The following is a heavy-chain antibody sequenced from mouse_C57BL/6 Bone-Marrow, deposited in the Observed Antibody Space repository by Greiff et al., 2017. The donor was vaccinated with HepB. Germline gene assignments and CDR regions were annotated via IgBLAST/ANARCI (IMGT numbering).Heavy chain of an antibody. J-gene: IGHJ2*01. CDR2: IDPETGGT. CDR1: GYTFTDYE. Sequence: VQLQQSGAELVRPGASVTLSCKASGYTFTDYEMHWVKQTPVHGLEWIGAIDPETGGTAYNQKFKGKAILTADKSSSTAYMELRSLTSEDSAVYYCTPPTVVAFDYWGQGTTLTVSS. V-gene: IGHV1-15*01. CDR3: TPPTVVAFDY. D-gene: IGHD1-1*01.